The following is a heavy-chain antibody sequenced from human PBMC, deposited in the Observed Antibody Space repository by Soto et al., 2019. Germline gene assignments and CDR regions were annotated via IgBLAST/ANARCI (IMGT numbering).Heavy chain of an antibody. CDR1: GFTFSSYG. CDR2: ISYDGSNK. CDR3: AKVSLWFGEHTYYYYGMDV. D-gene: IGHD3-10*01. Sequence: GGSLRLCCAASGFTFSSYGMHWVRQAPGKGLEWVAVISYDGSNKYYADSVKGRFTISRDNSKNTLYLQMNSLRAEDTAVYYCAKVSLWFGEHTYYYYGMDVWGQGTTVTVSS. V-gene: IGHV3-30*18. J-gene: IGHJ6*02.